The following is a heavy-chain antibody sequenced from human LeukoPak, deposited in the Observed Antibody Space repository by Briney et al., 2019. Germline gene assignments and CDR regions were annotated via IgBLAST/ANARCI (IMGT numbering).Heavy chain of an antibody. Sequence: ASVKVSCKAPGYTFTSYDINWVRQATGQGLEWMGWMNPNSGNTGYAQKLQGRVTMTTDTSTSTAYMELRSLRSDDTAVYYCAIVVVRPYWGQGTLVTVSS. CDR3: AIVVVRPY. CDR1: GYTFTSYD. D-gene: IGHD3-22*01. V-gene: IGHV1-8*01. J-gene: IGHJ4*02. CDR2: MNPNSGNT.